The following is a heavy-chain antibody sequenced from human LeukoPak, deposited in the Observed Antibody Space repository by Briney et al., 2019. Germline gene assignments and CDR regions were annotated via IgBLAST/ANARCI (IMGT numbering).Heavy chain of an antibody. CDR1: GVSISSYY. J-gene: IGHJ4*02. D-gene: IGHD2-15*01. CDR3: ARGRRGYCGGGSCYSLYYY. V-gene: IGHV4-59*01. Sequence: PSETLSLTCTVSGVSISSYYWSWIRQPPGKGPEWIGYIYYSGSTNYNPSLKSRVTISVDTSKNQFSLNLSSVTAADTAVYYCARGRRGYCGGGSCYSLYYYWGQGTLVTVSS. CDR2: IYYSGST.